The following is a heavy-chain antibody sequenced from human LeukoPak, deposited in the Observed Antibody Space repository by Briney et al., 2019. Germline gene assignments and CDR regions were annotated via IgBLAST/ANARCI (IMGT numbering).Heavy chain of an antibody. J-gene: IGHJ2*01. CDR2: ISAYNGNT. V-gene: IGHV1-18*01. CDR3: ATANIVVVPAADDGYFDL. Sequence: ASVKVPCKASGYTFTSYGISWVRQAPGQGLEWMVWISAYNGNTNYAQKLQGRVTMTTDTSTSTAYMELRSLRSDDSAVYYCATANIVVVPAADDGYFDLCGRGRLVPVSS. CDR1: GYTFTSYG. D-gene: IGHD2-2*01.